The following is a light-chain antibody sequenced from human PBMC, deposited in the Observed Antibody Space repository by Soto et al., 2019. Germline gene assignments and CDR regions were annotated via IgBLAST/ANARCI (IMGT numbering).Light chain of an antibody. CDR3: QQTYSNPLT. Sequence: DIQMTQAPSSLSEFVGDSVTITCRASQNINRYLVWYQQKPGRAPNILIYAASSLHSGVPARFRGGGSGTDFTLTISSLQPEDFATYYCQQTYSNPLTFGGGTKVEI. CDR2: AAS. V-gene: IGKV1-39*01. CDR1: QNINRY. J-gene: IGKJ4*01.